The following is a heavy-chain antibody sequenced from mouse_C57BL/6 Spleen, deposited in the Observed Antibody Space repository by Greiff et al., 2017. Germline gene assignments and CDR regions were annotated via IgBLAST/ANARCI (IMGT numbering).Heavy chain of an antibody. J-gene: IGHJ2*01. CDR1: GFTFSSYA. CDR3: AGGDDGDFGY. D-gene: IGHD1-1*01. V-gene: IGHV5-4*03. CDR2: ISDGGSYT. Sequence: EVMLVEPGGGLVKPGGSLKLSCAASGFTFSSYAMPWVRQTPEKRLEWVATISDGGSYTYYPDNVKGRFTISRDNAKNSLYLQMSQLKSEDTAMYYCAGGDDGDFGYWGQGATLTVSS.